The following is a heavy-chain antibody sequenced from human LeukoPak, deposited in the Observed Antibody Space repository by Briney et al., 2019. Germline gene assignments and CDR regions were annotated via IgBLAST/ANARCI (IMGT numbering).Heavy chain of an antibody. J-gene: IGHJ4*02. CDR3: AKANSGYENFDY. CDR2: VSGSCVTT. D-gene: IGHD5-12*01. V-gene: IGHV3-23*01. CDR1: GFSISTYA. Sequence: SGGSVSLSCAASGFSISTYAMSWIRQPPGKGLEWVSAVSGSCVTTYYADSVKGRFTITRDNSKNPVYLQMNSLRAEDTAVYYCAKANSGYENFDYWGQGTLVTVSS.